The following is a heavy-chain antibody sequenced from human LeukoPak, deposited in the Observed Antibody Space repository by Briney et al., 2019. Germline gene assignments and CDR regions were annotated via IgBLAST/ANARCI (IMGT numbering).Heavy chain of an antibody. CDR2: IYYSGST. J-gene: IGHJ4*02. Sequence: SETLSLTCTVSGGSISSYYWRWIRQPPGKGLEWIGYIYYSGSTDYNPSLKSRVTISVDTSKNQFSLKLSSVTAADTAVYYCARLSSSWYFFDYWGQGTLVTVSS. D-gene: IGHD6-13*01. CDR1: GGSISSYY. CDR3: ARLSSSWYFFDY. V-gene: IGHV4-59*08.